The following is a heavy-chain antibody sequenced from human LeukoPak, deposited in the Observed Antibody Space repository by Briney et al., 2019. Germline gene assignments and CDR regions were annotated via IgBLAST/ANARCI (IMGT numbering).Heavy chain of an antibody. Sequence: SETLSLTCTVSGGSISSSSYYWGWIRQPPGKGLEWIGSIYYSGSTYYNPSLKSRVTISVDTVKNQFSLKLSSVTAPDTAVYYRAKLSALTIFGVVTYFYGMDVLGQGTTVTVPS. CDR2: IYYSGST. CDR3: AKLSALTIFGVVTYFYGMDV. CDR1: GGSISSSSYY. J-gene: IGHJ6*01. V-gene: IGHV4-39*01. D-gene: IGHD3-3*01.